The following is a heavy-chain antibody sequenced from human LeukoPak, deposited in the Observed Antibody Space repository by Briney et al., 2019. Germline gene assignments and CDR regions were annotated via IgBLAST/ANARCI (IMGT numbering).Heavy chain of an antibody. V-gene: IGHV4-39*02. J-gene: IGHJ4*02. CDR2: ISYTGVT. CDR3: ARRVGATEVVAY. CDR1: GGSISSSTSF. Sequence: SETLSLACSVSGGSISSSTSFWGWLRQPPGEGLEWFGSISYTGVTYYNSSLTRRVTISVDPSKNHWSLKLSSLAAADPAVYYCARRVGATEVVAYWGQGTLVTVSS. D-gene: IGHD1-26*01.